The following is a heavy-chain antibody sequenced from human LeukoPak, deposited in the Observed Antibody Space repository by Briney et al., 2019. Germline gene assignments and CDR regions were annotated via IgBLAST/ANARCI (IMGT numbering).Heavy chain of an antibody. CDR3: ARHLRNSFFDY. J-gene: IGHJ4*02. CDR1: GGSLSNYY. D-gene: IGHD2/OR15-2a*01. CDR2: IYYSGST. Sequence: PSETLSLTCTVSGGSLSNYYWSRIRQPPGKGLEWIGYIYYSGSTSYYPSLESRVTISVDTSKTQFSLKLSSVTAADTPVYYCARHLRNSFFDYWGQGTLVTVSS. V-gene: IGHV4-59*08.